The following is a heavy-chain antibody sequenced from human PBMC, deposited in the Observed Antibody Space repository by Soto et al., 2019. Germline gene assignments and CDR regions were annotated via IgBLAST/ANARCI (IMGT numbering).Heavy chain of an antibody. J-gene: IGHJ4*02. V-gene: IGHV4-59*01. Sequence: ASETLSLTCSVSGGSISDYYWSWIRQPPGRGLEWIGYIYKSGSTNYNPSLKSRVTISVDTSKNLFSLKLSSVTAADTVVYYCARDQNGSPHFDYWGQGTLVTVSS. CDR2: IYKSGST. CDR1: GGSISDYY. D-gene: IGHD1-26*01. CDR3: ARDQNGSPHFDY.